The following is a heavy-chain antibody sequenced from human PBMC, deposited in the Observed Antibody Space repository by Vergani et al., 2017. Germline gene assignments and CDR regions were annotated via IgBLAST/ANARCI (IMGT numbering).Heavy chain of an antibody. D-gene: IGHD6-6*01. Sequence: QLQLQESGPGLVKPSETLSLTCTVSGGSISSSSYYWGWIRQPPGKGLEWIGSIYYSGRTYYNPSLKSRVTISVDTSKNQFSLKLSSVTAADTAVYYCASGRSRAAGGGYIDYWGQGTLVTVSS. CDR3: ASGRSRAAGGGYIDY. CDR2: IYYSGRT. CDR1: GGSISSSSYY. V-gene: IGHV4-39*01. J-gene: IGHJ4*02.